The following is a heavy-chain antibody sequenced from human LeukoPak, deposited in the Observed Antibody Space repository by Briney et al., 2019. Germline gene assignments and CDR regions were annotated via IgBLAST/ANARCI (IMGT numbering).Heavy chain of an antibody. D-gene: IGHD4-23*01. CDR2: IIPVFGTA. CDR1: GSTFSSSA. CDR3: ARWANGYGAKSSYYFDY. J-gene: IGHJ4*02. V-gene: IGHV1-69*06. Sequence: GASVKVSCKASGSTFSSSAISWVRQAPGQGLEWMGRIIPVFGTANYAQKFQGRITITADRSTSTAYMELSSLRSEDTAVYFCARWANGYGAKSSYYFDYWGQGTLVTVSS.